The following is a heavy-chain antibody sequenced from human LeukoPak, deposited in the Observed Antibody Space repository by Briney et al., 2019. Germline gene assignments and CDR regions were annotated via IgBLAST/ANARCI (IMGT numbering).Heavy chain of an antibody. V-gene: IGHV1-2*02. Sequence: ASVKVSCKASGYTFTGYYIHWVRQAPGQGLEWMGWINPKSGGTDFAQKFQGRVTMTRDTSISTAYMELSRLTSDDTAVYYRARHPYSGSYHSDYWGQGTLVTVSS. CDR3: ARHPYSGSYHSDY. CDR1: GYTFTGYY. J-gene: IGHJ4*02. CDR2: INPKSGGT. D-gene: IGHD1-26*01.